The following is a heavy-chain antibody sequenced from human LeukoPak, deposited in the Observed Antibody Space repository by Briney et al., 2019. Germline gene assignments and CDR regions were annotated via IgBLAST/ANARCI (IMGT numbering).Heavy chain of an antibody. J-gene: IGHJ3*02. CDR3: ARDARTDNSGYYKGAFDI. D-gene: IGHD3-22*01. Sequence: SETLSLTCTVSGGSIGSSSNYWGWIRQPPGEGLEWIGSIYYSGSTYYNLSLKSRVTISVDTSKNQFSLKLSSVTAADTAVYYCARDARTDNSGYYKGAFDIWGQGTMVTVSS. CDR2: IYYSGST. CDR1: GGSIGSSSNY. V-gene: IGHV4-39*07.